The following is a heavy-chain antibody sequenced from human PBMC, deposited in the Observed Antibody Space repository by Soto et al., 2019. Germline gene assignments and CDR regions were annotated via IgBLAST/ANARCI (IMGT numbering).Heavy chain of an antibody. J-gene: IGHJ6*02. CDR2: IYYSGST. D-gene: IGHD4-17*01. V-gene: IGHV4-31*03. CDR3: ARDSTGRAYYYGMDV. Sequence: PSETLALTCTVSGGYISSGGYYWSWINQHPGKGLEWIGYIYYSGSTYYNPSLKSRVTISVDTSKNQFSLKLSSVTAADTAVYYCARDSTGRAYYYGMDVWGQGTTVTVSS. CDR1: GGYISSGGYY.